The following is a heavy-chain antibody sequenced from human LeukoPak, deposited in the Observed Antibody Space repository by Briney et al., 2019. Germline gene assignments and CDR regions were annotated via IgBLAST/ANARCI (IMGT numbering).Heavy chain of an antibody. Sequence: SETLSLTCTVSGGSTSGFYWSWIRQPPGKGLEWIGYIYYSGNTNYNPSLRSRVTISVDTSKNQFSLKLSSVTAADTAVYYCARVAVHGYSDYWGLGTLVTVSS. D-gene: IGHD5-12*01. CDR1: GGSTSGFY. V-gene: IGHV4-59*01. J-gene: IGHJ4*02. CDR2: IYYSGNT. CDR3: ARVAVHGYSDY.